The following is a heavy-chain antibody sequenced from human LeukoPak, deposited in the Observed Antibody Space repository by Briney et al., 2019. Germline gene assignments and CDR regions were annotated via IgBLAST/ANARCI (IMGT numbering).Heavy chain of an antibody. Sequence: SGTLSLTCVVSGGSISTSNWWSWVRQPPGKGLEWIGEIHHSGTTNYNPSLKSRVTISVDKSKNQFSLKLTSVTAADTAVYYCTRGGLTFGGDWGQGTLVTVSS. J-gene: IGHJ4*02. V-gene: IGHV4-4*02. CDR2: IHHSGTT. CDR3: TRGGLTFGGD. CDR1: GGSISTSNW. D-gene: IGHD3-10*01.